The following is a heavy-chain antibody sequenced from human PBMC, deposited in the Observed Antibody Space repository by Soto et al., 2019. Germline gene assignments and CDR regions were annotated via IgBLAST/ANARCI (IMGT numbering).Heavy chain of an antibody. CDR2: ISYDGNNK. D-gene: IGHD6-19*01. J-gene: IGHJ4*01. CDR3: ARALAVAGSGPDY. V-gene: IGHV3-30-3*01. CDR1: GFTFSGYA. Sequence: GGSLRLSCAASGFTFSGYAMHWVRQAPGKGLEWVAAISYDGNNKYYADSVKGRFTISRDNSMNTLYLQMNSLRAEDTAVYYCARALAVAGSGPDYWGQGTLVTVSS.